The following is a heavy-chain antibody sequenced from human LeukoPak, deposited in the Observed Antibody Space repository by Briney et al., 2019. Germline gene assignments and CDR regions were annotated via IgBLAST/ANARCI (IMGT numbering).Heavy chain of an antibody. D-gene: IGHD3-22*01. CDR3: AREDDSCDY. CDR1: GFTFSSYG. V-gene: IGHV3-33*01. J-gene: IGHJ4*02. CDR2: IWYDGSNK. Sequence: PGRSLTLSCAASGFTFSSYGMHWVRQAPGKGLEWLAVIWYDGSNKYYADSVKGRFTISRDNSKNTLYLQMNSLRAEDTAVYYCAREDDSCDYWGQGTLVTVSS.